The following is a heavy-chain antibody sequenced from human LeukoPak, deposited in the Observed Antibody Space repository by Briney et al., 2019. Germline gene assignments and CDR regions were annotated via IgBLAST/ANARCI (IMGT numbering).Heavy chain of an antibody. CDR3: ARGGLDHAFDI. CDR2: VDNDGTKT. CDR1: GFTFTDYW. V-gene: IGHV3-74*01. Sequence: GGSLRLSCAASGFTFTDYWMHWVRQAPGMGLVWVSRVDNDGTKTIYADSVQGRFTISRDNAKNSLYLQINSLRAEDTAIYYCARGGLDHAFDIWGQGTMVTVSS. D-gene: IGHD3-16*01. J-gene: IGHJ3*02.